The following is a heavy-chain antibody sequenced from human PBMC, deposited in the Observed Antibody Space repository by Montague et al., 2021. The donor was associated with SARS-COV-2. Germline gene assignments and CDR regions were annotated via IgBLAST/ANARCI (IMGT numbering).Heavy chain of an antibody. CDR2: ISYSGKT. J-gene: IGHJ4*02. CDR3: ARHADWMVWTGELTELEY. D-gene: IGHD3-16*01. V-gene: IGHV4-39*01. CDR1: GGSISSRNSY. Sequence: SETLSLTCTVSGGSISSRNSYWGWVRQPPGKGLEWIGTISYSGKTYYNPSLKSRVTLSVDPSKNHFSLKLASVTATDTALYYCARHADWMVWTGELTELEYWGQGTLVTVSS.